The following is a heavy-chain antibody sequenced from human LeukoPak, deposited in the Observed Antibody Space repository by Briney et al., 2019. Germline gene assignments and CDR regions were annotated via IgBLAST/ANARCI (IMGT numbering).Heavy chain of an antibody. CDR1: GFTFSGYA. CDR3: AKGNYNDYYYYYMDV. D-gene: IGHD1-7*01. J-gene: IGHJ6*03. Sequence: PGGSLRLSCAASGFTFSGYAMSWVRQAPGKGLEWVSAISGSGGSTYYADSVKGQFTISRDNSKNTLYLQMNSLRAEDTAVYYCAKGNYNDYYYYYMDVWGKGTTVTVSS. V-gene: IGHV3-23*01. CDR2: ISGSGGST.